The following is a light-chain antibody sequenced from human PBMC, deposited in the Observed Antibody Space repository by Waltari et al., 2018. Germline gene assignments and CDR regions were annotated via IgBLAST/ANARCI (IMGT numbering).Light chain of an antibody. J-gene: IGKJ3*01. CDR3: QQYYSAPLT. CDR2: DAS. CDR1: QSVSSY. V-gene: IGKV3-11*01. Sequence: EIVLTQSPATLSLSPGERATLSCRASQSVSSYLAWYQQKPGQAPRLLIYDASNRATGIPARFSGSGSGTDFTLSISSLEPEDFATYYCQQYYSAPLTFGPGTKLDIE.